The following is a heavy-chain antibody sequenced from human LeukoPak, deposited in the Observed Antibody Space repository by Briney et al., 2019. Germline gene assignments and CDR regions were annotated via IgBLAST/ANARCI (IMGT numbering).Heavy chain of an antibody. D-gene: IGHD3-22*01. CDR2: IYYGRST. V-gene: IGHV4-30-4*02. CDR3: ATAYYYDSSFHY. Sequence: SETLCLTCTVSGGSISSGDYYWSWSRPPPGKGLEWVGYIYYGRSTYYNPSLKSRVTISVDTSKNQFSLKLSSVTAADTAVYYCATAYYYDSSFHYWGQGTLVSVSS. CDR1: GGSISSGDYY. J-gene: IGHJ4*02.